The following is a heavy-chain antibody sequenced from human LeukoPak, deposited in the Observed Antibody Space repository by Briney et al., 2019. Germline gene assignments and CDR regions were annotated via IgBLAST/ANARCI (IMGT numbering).Heavy chain of an antibody. CDR1: GFTFSSHG. CDR3: ARGCDVGDCSDAFDM. CDR2: IYNGGST. Sequence: LTGGSLRLSCVASGFTFSSHGMSWVRQAPGKGLEWVSIIYNGGSTYYADSVKGRFTISRDNSKNTVYLQMNSLRAEDTAVYYCARGCDVGDCSDAFDMWGQGTMVTVSS. J-gene: IGHJ3*02. D-gene: IGHD2-21*02. V-gene: IGHV3-66*01.